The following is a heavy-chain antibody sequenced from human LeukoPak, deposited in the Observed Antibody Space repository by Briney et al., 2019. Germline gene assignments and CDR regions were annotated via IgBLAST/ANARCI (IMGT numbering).Heavy chain of an antibody. Sequence: GGSLRLSCAASGFTFSSYAMSWVRQAPGKGLEWVSAISGSGGNTYYADSVKGRFTISRDNSKNTLYLQMNSLRAEDTAVYYCAKDSSGSYSPQHWGQGTLVTVSS. CDR2: ISGSGGNT. J-gene: IGHJ1*01. D-gene: IGHD1-26*01. V-gene: IGHV3-23*01. CDR3: AKDSSGSYSPQH. CDR1: GFTFSSYA.